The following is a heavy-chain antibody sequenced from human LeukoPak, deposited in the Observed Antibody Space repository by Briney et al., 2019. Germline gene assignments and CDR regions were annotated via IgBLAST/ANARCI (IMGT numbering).Heavy chain of an antibody. CDR2: IRYDGSNK. D-gene: IGHD6-19*01. Sequence: GRSLRLSCAASGFTFSSYGMHWVRQAPGKWLEWVAFIRYDGSNKYYADSVKGRFTISRDNSKNTLYLQMNSLRAEDTAVYYCAKETYSSGWYELDYWGQGTLVTVSS. J-gene: IGHJ4*02. V-gene: IGHV3-30*02. CDR3: AKETYSSGWYELDY. CDR1: GFTFSSYG.